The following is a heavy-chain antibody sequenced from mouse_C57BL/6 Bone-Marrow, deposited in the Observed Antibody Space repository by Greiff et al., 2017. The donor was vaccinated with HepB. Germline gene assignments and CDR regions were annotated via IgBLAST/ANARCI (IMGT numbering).Heavy chain of an antibody. V-gene: IGHV5-4*01. J-gene: IGHJ2*01. D-gene: IGHD2-4*01. Sequence: EVMLVESGGGLVKPGGSLKLSCAASGFTFSSYAMSWVRQTPEKRLEWVATISDGGSYTYYPDNVKGRFTISRDNAKNNLYLQMSHLKSGDTAMYYCARDFDYDGGYWGQGTTLTVSS. CDR1: GFTFSSYA. CDR2: ISDGGSYT. CDR3: ARDFDYDGGY.